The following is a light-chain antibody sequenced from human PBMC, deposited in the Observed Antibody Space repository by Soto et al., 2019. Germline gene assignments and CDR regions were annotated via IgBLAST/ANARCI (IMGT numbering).Light chain of an antibody. CDR1: QSVSNS. CDR2: DAS. CDR3: QQRSNWPLT. V-gene: IGKV3-11*01. Sequence: EIVLIQSPATLSLSPGEGATLSCRASQSVSNSLAWYQQNPGQAPRLLIYDASKRATGIPARFSGSGSGTDFTLTISSLEPEDFAVYYFQQRSNWPLTFGGGTKVEIK. J-gene: IGKJ4*01.